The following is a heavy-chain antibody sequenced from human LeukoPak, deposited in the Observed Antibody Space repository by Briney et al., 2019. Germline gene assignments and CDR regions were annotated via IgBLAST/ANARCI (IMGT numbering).Heavy chain of an antibody. J-gene: IGHJ4*02. CDR1: GFTFSSYG. CDR2: IRYDGSNK. Sequence: GGSLRLSCAASGFTFSSYGMHWVRQAPGKGLEWVAFIRYDGSNKYYADSVKGRFTISRDNSKNTLYLQMNSLRAEDTAVYYCAKALGLRGTSCYDYWGQGTLVTVSS. V-gene: IGHV3-30*02. CDR3: AKALGLRGTSCYDY. D-gene: IGHD2-2*01.